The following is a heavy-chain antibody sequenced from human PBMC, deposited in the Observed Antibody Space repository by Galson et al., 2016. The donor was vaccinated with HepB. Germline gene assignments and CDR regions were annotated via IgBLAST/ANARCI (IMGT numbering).Heavy chain of an antibody. CDR3: TGSIGATAPFDY. Sequence: SLRLSCAASGFTFSRYRMHWIRQAPGKGLVWVSRVNSDGGSTAYADLVKGRFTVTRDNAKNMMYLQMNSLRVEDTAIYYCTGSIGATAPFDYWGQGTLVTVSS. CDR2: VNSDGGST. D-gene: IGHD6-13*01. CDR1: GFTFSRYR. J-gene: IGHJ4*02. V-gene: IGHV3-74*01.